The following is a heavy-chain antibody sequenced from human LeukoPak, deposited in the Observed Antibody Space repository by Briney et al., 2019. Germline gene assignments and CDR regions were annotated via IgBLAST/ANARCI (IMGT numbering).Heavy chain of an antibody. D-gene: IGHD1-26*01. CDR3: ASGASAGFDP. CDR1: GFTFSSYS. V-gene: IGHV3-21*01. CDR2: ISSSSSYI. Sequence: GGSLRLSCAASGFTFSSYSMNWVRQAPGKGLEWVSSISSSSSYIYYVDSVKGRFTISRDNAKNSLYLQMNSLRAEDTAVYYCASGASAGFDPWGQGTLVTVSS. J-gene: IGHJ5*02.